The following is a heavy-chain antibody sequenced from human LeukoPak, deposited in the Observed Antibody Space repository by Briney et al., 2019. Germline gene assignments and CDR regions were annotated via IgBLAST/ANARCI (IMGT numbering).Heavy chain of an antibody. CDR2: MNPNSGNT. J-gene: IGHJ4*02. V-gene: IGHV1-8*03. CDR1: GYTFTSYD. Sequence: ASVKVSCKASGYTFTSYDINWVRQATGQGLEWMGWMNPNSGNTGYAQKFQGRATITRNTSISTAYMELSSLRSEDTAVYYCARARRDGYNLANWGQGTLVTVSS. CDR3: ARARRDGYNLAN. D-gene: IGHD5-24*01.